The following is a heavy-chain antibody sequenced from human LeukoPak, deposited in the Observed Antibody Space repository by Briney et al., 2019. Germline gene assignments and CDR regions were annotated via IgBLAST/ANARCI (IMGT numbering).Heavy chain of an antibody. CDR3: AKDFGQQLAMVTAYDY. D-gene: IGHD2-21*02. J-gene: IGHJ4*02. CDR1: GFTFSSYA. CDR2: ISGSGGST. V-gene: IGHV3-23*01. Sequence: PGGSLRLSCAASGFTFSSYAMSWVRQAPGKGLEWVSAISGSGGSTYYADSVKGRFTISRDNSKNTLYLQMNSLRAEDTAVYYCAKDFGQQLAMVTAYDYWGQGTLVTVSS.